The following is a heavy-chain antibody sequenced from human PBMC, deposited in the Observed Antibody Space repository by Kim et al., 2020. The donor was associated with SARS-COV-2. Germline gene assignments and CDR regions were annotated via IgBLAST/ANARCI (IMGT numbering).Heavy chain of an antibody. Sequence: GGSLRLSCAASGFSVTPNYMSWVRQAPGKGLECVSLISSDGSAWYADSVKGRFTISRDNSKRILYLQMNTLRAEDTAMYYCASHNYGHEYWGQGTLVTVSS. V-gene: IGHV3-53*01. D-gene: IGHD3-16*01. CDR1: GFSVTPNY. CDR3: ASHNYGHEY. CDR2: ISSDGSA. J-gene: IGHJ4*02.